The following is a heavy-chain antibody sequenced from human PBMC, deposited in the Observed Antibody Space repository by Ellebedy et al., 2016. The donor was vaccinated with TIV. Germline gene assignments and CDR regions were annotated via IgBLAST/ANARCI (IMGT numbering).Heavy chain of an antibody. CDR1: GGTLSSYA. J-gene: IGHJ6*02. Sequence: AASVKVSCKASGGTLSSYAVSWVRPAPGHGLEGMGGIIPIFGTTNYAQRFQGRVTITADKSTRTAYMELSSLRSGDKAVYYCARDRLAVPKYVEGNYYYGMDGWGQGTTVTVSS. D-gene: IGHD4-17*01. V-gene: IGHV1-69*06. CDR3: ARDRLAVPKYVEGNYYYGMDG. CDR2: IIPIFGTT.